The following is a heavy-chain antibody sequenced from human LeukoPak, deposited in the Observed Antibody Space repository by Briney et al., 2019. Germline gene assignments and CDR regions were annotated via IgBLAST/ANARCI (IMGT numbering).Heavy chain of an antibody. CDR2: ISYDGSNK. D-gene: IGHD6-6*01. Sequence: GRSLRLSCAASGFTFSSYAIHWVRQAPGKGLEWVAVISYDGSNKYYADSVKGRFTISRDNSKNTLYLQMNSLRAEDTAVYYCARGGAALNSYYYGMDVWGQGTTVTVSS. V-gene: IGHV3-30-3*01. CDR1: GFTFSSYA. CDR3: ARGGAALNSYYYGMDV. J-gene: IGHJ6*02.